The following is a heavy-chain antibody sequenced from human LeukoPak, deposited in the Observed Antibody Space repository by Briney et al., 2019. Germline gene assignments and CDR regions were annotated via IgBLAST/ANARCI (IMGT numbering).Heavy chain of an antibody. D-gene: IGHD1-26*01. J-gene: IGHJ3*02. Sequence: ASVKVSCKASGYTFTSYGITWVRQAPGQGLEWMGWISAYNGNTNYAQKLQGRVTMTTDTSTSTAYMELRSLRSDDTAVYYCARDGPRGIVGARGAFDIWGQGTMVTVSS. CDR3: ARDGPRGIVGARGAFDI. CDR1: GYTFTSYG. V-gene: IGHV1-18*01. CDR2: ISAYNGNT.